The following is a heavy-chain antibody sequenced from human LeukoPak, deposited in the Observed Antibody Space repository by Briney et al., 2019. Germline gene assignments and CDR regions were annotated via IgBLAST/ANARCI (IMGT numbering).Heavy chain of an antibody. CDR3: ASGPRYKGAVRRVYYMDV. CDR1: GGSFSGYY. D-gene: IGHD1-14*01. Sequence: SETLSLTCAVYGGSFSGYYWSWIRQPPGKGLEWIGEINHSGSTNYNPSLKSRVTISVDTSKNQFSLKLSSVTAADTAVYYCASGPRYKGAVRRVYYMDVWGKGTTVTVSS. V-gene: IGHV4-34*01. J-gene: IGHJ6*03. CDR2: INHSGST.